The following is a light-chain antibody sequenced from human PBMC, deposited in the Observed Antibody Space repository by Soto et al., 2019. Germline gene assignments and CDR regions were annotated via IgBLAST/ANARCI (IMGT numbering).Light chain of an antibody. V-gene: IGLV1-47*01. J-gene: IGLJ1*01. CDR2: RNN. CDR1: SSNIGSNY. CDR3: AAWDDNLLYV. Sequence: QSVLTQPPSASGTPGQRVTISCSGSSSNIGSNYVYWYQQLPGTAPKLLIYRNNQRPSGVPDRFSGSKSGTSASLAISGLRSEDEADYYCAAWDDNLLYVFGTGNKVTVL.